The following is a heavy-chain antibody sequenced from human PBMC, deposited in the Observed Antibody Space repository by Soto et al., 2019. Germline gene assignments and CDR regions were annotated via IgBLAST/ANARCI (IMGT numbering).Heavy chain of an antibody. V-gene: IGHV1-69*12. Sequence: QVQVVQSGAEVRKPGSSVKVSCTVSGGTFKSYEISWVRQAPGQGLEWVGGIIPMFRTPNYAQRFQGTVTITADEATSTAYMELTILRSEDTAVYYCATSLSPILTTYGFVEAFDIWGQGTVVFVSS. J-gene: IGHJ3*02. CDR3: ATSLSPILTTYGFVEAFDI. CDR2: IIPMFRTP. CDR1: GGTFKSYE. D-gene: IGHD3-10*01.